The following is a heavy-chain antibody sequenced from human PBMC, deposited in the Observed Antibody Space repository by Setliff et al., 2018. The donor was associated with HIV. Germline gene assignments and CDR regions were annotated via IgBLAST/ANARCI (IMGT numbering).Heavy chain of an antibody. Sequence: GSLRLSCAASGFTFSRYSMNWVRQAPGKGLEWVSYIDSSGETVYYADPVKGRFTISRDNARNSLFLQRNNLRVDDTAIYYCAREGSSGYTGWFDSWGQGMQVTVSS. D-gene: IGHD3-22*01. J-gene: IGHJ5*01. CDR3: AREGSSGYTGWFDS. CDR2: IDSSGETV. CDR1: GFTFSRYS. V-gene: IGHV3-48*04.